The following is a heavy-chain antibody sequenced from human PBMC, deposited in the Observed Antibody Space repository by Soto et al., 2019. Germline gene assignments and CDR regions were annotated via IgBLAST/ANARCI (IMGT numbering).Heavy chain of an antibody. J-gene: IGHJ6*02. CDR2: ISYDGSNK. CDR1: GFTFISYV. D-gene: IGHD6-19*01. V-gene: IGHV3-30-3*01. CDR3: ASFGSGWDYYYYGMDV. Sequence: QVQLVESGEGVAHLGSPLGLSCAAPGFTFISYVIHWFRQPPGKGLEWGAVISYDGSNKYYADSVKGRFTISRDNSKNTLYLQMNSLRAEDTAVYYCASFGSGWDYYYYGMDVWGQGTTVTVSS.